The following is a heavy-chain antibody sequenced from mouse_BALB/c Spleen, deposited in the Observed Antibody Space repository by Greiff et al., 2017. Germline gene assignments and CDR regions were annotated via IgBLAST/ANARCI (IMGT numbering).Heavy chain of an antibody. V-gene: IGHV5-12-1*01. J-gene: IGHJ3*01. Sequence: DVKLVESGGGLVKPGGSLKLSCAASGFAFSSYDMSWVRQTPEKRLEWVAYISSGGGSTYYPDTVKGRFTISRDNAKNTLYLQMSSLKSEDTAMYYCARGGYYRYDGVLGFWGQGTLVTVSA. D-gene: IGHD2-14*01. CDR2: ISSGGGST. CDR1: GFAFSSYD. CDR3: ARGGYYRYDGVLGF.